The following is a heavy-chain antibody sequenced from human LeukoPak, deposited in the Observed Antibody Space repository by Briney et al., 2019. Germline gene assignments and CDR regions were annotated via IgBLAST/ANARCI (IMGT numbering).Heavy chain of an antibody. D-gene: IGHD6-6*01. CDR3: ARYVAARRNYYFDY. V-gene: IGHV4-59*12. Sequence: PSETLSLTCTVSGGSISSYYWSWIRQPPGKXLEWIAYIYYSGSTYYNPSLNSRVTISVDTSKNQFSLKLSSVTAADTAVYYCARYVAARRNYYFDYWGQGTLVTVSS. J-gene: IGHJ4*02. CDR2: IYYSGST. CDR1: GGSISSYY.